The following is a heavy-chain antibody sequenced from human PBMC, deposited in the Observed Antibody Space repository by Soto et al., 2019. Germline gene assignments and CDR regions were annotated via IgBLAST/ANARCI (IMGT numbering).Heavy chain of an antibody. CDR1: GYTFTTHG. CDR2: ISPYNGKT. CDR3: ARVDDYVWGSFRT. Sequence: ASVKVSCKASGYTFTTHGISWVRQAPGQGLEWMGWISPYNGKTTYAQKVQGRVTMTTDTSTSTAYMELRGLRSDDTAVYYCARVDDYVWGSFRTWGQGTQVTVSS. J-gene: IGHJ4*02. D-gene: IGHD3-16*02. V-gene: IGHV1-18*04.